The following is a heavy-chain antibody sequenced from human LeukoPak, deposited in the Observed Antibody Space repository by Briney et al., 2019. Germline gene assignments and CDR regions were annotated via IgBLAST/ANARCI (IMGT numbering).Heavy chain of an antibody. V-gene: IGHV1-69*01. D-gene: IGHD5-18*01. CDR3: ARADTAMVPPYYYYYGMDV. CDR2: IIPTFGTA. CDR1: GGTFSSCA. Sequence: SVKVSCKASGGTFSSCAISWVRQAPGQGLEWMGGIIPTFGTANYAQKFQGRVTITADESTSTAYMELSSLRSEDTAVYYCARADTAMVPPYYYYYGMDVWGKGTTVTVSS. J-gene: IGHJ6*04.